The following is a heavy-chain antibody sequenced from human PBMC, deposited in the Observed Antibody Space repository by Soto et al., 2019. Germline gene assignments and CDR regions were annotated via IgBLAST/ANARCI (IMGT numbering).Heavy chain of an antibody. V-gene: IGHV3-23*01. CDR3: AKPPTFGVVITLIDY. CDR2: ISGSGGST. Sequence: GGSLRLSCAASGFTFSSYAMSWVRQAPGKGLEWVSAISGSGGSTYYADSVKGRFTISRDNSKNTLYLQMNSLRAEDTAVYYCAKPPTFGVVITLIDYWGQGTLVTVSS. CDR1: GFTFSSYA. J-gene: IGHJ4*02. D-gene: IGHD3-3*01.